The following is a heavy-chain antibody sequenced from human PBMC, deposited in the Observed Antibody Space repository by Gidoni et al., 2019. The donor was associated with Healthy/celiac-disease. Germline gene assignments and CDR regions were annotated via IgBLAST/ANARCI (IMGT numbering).Heavy chain of an antibody. J-gene: IGHJ6*02. CDR1: GYTFTGYY. V-gene: IGHV1-2*04. CDR3: ARSPRYNWNYYGMDV. Sequence: QVQLVQSGAEVKKPGASVKVSCKASGYTFTGYYMHWVRQAPGQGLEWMGWINPNSGGTNYAQKFQGWVTMTRDTSISTAYMELSRLRSDDTAVYYCARSPRYNWNYYGMDVWGQGTTVTVSS. CDR2: INPNSGGT. D-gene: IGHD1-20*01.